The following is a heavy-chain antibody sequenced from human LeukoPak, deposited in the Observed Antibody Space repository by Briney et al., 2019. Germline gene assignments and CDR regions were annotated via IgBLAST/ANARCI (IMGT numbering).Heavy chain of an antibody. CDR2: ISGSGGST. V-gene: IGHV3-23*01. J-gene: IGHJ4*02. CDR3: AKAGATYCGGDCYSDY. D-gene: IGHD2-21*02. Sequence: GGSLRLSCAASGFTFSSYAMSWVRQAPGKGLEWVSAISGSGGSTYYADSVKGRFTISRDNSKNTLYLQMNSLRAEDTAVYYCAKAGATYCGGDCYSDYWGQGTLVTVSS. CDR1: GFTFSSYA.